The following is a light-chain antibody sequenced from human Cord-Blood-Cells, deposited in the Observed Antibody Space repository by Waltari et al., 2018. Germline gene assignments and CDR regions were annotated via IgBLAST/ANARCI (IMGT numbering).Light chain of an antibody. CDR1: QSVSSN. Sequence: PATLSVSPGERATLSCRARQSVSSNLAWYQQKPGQDPRLLIYCASTRATGSPARFSGSGSGTEFTLTISSLQSEDFAVYYCQQYNNWPPWTFGQGTKVEIK. CDR3: QQYNNWPPWT. CDR2: CAS. J-gene: IGKJ1*01. V-gene: IGKV3-15*01.